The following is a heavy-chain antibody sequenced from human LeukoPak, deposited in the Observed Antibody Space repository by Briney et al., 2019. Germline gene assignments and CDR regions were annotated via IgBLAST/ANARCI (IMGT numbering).Heavy chain of an antibody. CDR3: AGDRPPNV. V-gene: IGHV3-21*01. J-gene: IGHJ4*02. Sequence: PGGSLRLSCAASGFTFSSYTMTWVRQAPGKGLEWVSSISSSSTYIFYEDSVEGRFIISRDNAKKSLYLQMNSLRADDSAVHYCAGDRPPNVWGQGTLVTVSS. CDR1: GFTFSSYT. CDR2: ISSSSTYI. D-gene: IGHD3-16*01.